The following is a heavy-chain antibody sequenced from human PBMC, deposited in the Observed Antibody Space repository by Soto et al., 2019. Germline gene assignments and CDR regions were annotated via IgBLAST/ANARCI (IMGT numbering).Heavy chain of an antibody. CDR2: INPSSGDT. D-gene: IGHD5-12*01. CDR3: AAHPVEMATIPFDY. Sequence: GGSVKVSCKASGYTFTGYYIHWVRHAPGQGLEWMGWINPSSGDTKYVQKFQGRVTITKYTSISTAYIDLSRLSSAHMAVSYSAAHPVEMATIPFDYWGQGPLGTVPS. J-gene: IGHJ4*02. V-gene: IGHV1-2*02. CDR1: GYTFTGYY.